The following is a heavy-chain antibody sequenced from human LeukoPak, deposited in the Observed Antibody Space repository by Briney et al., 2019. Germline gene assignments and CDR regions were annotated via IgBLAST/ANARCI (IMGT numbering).Heavy chain of an antibody. V-gene: IGHV3-11*04. CDR2: ISSSGSTI. Sequence: PGGSLRLSCAASGFTFSDYYMSWIRQAPGKGLEWVSYISSSGSTIYYADSVKGRFTISRDNAKNTLYLQLNSLRAEDTAVYYCAKDIESRGYFDCWGQGTLVTVSS. D-gene: IGHD2-15*01. J-gene: IGHJ4*02. CDR3: AKDIESRGYFDC. CDR1: GFTFSDYY.